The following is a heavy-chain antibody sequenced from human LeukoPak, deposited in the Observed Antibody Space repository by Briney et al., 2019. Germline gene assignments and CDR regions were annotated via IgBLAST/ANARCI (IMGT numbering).Heavy chain of an antibody. CDR3: AKGSIAVGHFDY. CDR1: GYTFTAYY. J-gene: IGHJ4*02. CDR2: ISPNSGGT. V-gene: IGHV1-2*02. Sequence: ASVKVSCKASGYTFTAYYIHWVRQAPGQGLEWMGWISPNSGGTKYAQKFQGRVTVTRDTSISTGYMELSGLRSDDTAVYYCAKGSIAVGHFDYWGRGTLVTVSS. D-gene: IGHD6-19*01.